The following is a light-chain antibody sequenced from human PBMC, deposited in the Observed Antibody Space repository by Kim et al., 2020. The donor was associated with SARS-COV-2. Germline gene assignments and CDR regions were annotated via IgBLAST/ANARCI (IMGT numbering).Light chain of an antibody. CDR2: QAS. CDR1: QLIDTY. CDR3: QHYIRFPYT. Sequence: SGSVGDRVTITCRASQLIDTYLAWYQQKPGKAPNLMIYQASSLHIGVPSRFSGSGSGTEFTLTINGLQPDDFATYYCQHYIRFPYTFGQGTKLEI. V-gene: IGKV1-5*03. J-gene: IGKJ2*01.